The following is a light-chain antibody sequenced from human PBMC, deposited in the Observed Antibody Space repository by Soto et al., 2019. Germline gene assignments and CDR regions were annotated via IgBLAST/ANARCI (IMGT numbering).Light chain of an antibody. CDR3: QHYNTWT. CDR2: EAF. V-gene: IGKV1-5*01. CDR1: QSISIW. J-gene: IGKJ1*01. Sequence: DIQMTQSPSTLSASVGDRVTITCRARQSISIWLAWYQQKPGKAPKLLIYEAFTLQSGVSSRFSGNGSGTEFSLTISSLQADDFGSYYCQHYNTWTFGPGTKVDI.